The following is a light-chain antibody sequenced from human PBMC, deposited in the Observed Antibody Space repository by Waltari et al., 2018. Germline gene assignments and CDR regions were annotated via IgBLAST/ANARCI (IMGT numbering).Light chain of an antibody. J-gene: IGKJ1*01. V-gene: IGKV1-6*01. Sequence: AIQMTQSPSSLPASVGARVTITCRASQGIRNDLGWYQQKPGKAPKFLIYAASSLQAGVPSRFSGSGSGTDFTLTISSLQPEDFATYYCLQDYNYPRTFGQGTKVDIK. CDR1: QGIRND. CDR3: LQDYNYPRT. CDR2: AAS.